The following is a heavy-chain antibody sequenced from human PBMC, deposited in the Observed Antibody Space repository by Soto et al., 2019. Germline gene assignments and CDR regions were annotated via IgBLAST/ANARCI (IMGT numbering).Heavy chain of an antibody. CDR1: GYSFPNFW. Sequence: GESLKISCKGSGYSFPNFWIGWVRRMPGKGLEWMGIIYPGDSDTRYGPSFQGQVTISADKSITTAYLQWNSLKASDTAMYYCARVQGSRNYYYGMDVWGQGTTATVSS. V-gene: IGHV5-51*01. J-gene: IGHJ6*02. CDR2: IYPGDSDT. D-gene: IGHD6-13*01. CDR3: ARVQGSRNYYYGMDV.